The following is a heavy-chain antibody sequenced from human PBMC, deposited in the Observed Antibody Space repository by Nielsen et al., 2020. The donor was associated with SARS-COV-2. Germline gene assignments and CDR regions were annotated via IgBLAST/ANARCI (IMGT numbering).Heavy chain of an antibody. J-gene: IGHJ6*03. V-gene: IGHV1-3*01. CDR1: GYTLTSYA. CDR3: ARERVPGYSYGYDDYYYYMDV. CDR2: INAGNGNT. D-gene: IGHD5-18*01. Sequence: ASVKVSCKASGYTLTSYAMHWVRQAPGQRLEWMGWINAGNGNTKYSQKFQGRVTITRDTSASTAYMELSSLRSEDTAVYYCARERVPGYSYGYDDYYYYMDVWGKGTTVTVSS.